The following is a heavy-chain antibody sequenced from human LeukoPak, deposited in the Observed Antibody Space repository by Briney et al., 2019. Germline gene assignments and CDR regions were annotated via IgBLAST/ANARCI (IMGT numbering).Heavy chain of an antibody. D-gene: IGHD3-3*01. CDR2: VYSGDSST. Sequence: GESLKISCKGSGYYFTNYWIGWVRQMPGEGLEWMAMVYSGDSSTAYSPSSQGQVTISVDKSITTAYLQWSSLKASDTAVYYCVRLDGVVSCHLYYGVDVWGQGTTVTVSS. V-gene: IGHV5-51*01. CDR3: VRLDGVVSCHLYYGVDV. CDR1: GYYFTNYW. J-gene: IGHJ6*02.